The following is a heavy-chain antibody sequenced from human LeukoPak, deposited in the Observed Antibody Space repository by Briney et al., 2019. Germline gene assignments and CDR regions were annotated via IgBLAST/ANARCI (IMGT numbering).Heavy chain of an antibody. D-gene: IGHD6-13*01. V-gene: IGHV3-30*18. J-gene: IGHJ4*02. Sequence: GRSLRLSCAASGFTFSSYDMHWVRQAPGKGLEWVAVISYDGSNKYYADSVKGRFTISRDNSKNTLYLQMNSLRAEDTAVYYCAKLSFLAAAGTNFDYWGQGTLVTVSS. CDR1: GFTFSSYD. CDR2: ISYDGSNK. CDR3: AKLSFLAAAGTNFDY.